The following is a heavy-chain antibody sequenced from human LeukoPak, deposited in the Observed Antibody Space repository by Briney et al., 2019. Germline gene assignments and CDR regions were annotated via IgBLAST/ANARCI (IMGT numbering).Heavy chain of an antibody. D-gene: IGHD5-12*01. CDR3: ARDGGSGYEVDY. CDR1: GFTFSSYG. V-gene: IGHV3-30*02. J-gene: IGHJ4*02. CDR2: IRYDGSNK. Sequence: PGGSLRLSCAASGFTFSSYGMHWVRQAPGKGLEWVAFIRYDGSNKYYADSVKGRFTISRDNSKNTLYLQMNSLRAEDTAVYYCARDGGSGYEVDYWGQGTLVTVSS.